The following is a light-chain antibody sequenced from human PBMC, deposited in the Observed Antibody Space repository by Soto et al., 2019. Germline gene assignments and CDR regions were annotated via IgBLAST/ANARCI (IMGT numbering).Light chain of an antibody. J-gene: IGKJ1*01. CDR1: QSLHSKY. CDR2: GGS. V-gene: IGKV3-20*01. Sequence: EIVLTQSPGTLSLAPGERATLSCRAGQSLHSKYFTWYQQIPGQAPRLLIYGGSNRATGIPDRFSGSGSGTDFTLTISRLEPEDFAVYYCQHYDASQWTFGQGTKV. CDR3: QHYDASQWT.